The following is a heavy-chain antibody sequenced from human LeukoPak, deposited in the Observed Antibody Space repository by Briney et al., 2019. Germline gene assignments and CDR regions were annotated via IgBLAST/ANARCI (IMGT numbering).Heavy chain of an antibody. CDR1: GFTFSGSA. CDR3: TRRAAGGENWFDP. J-gene: IGHJ5*02. D-gene: IGHD6-13*01. CDR2: IRSKANSYAT. V-gene: IGHV3-73*01. Sequence: GGSLRLSCAASGFTFSGSAMHWVRQASGKGLEWVGRIRSKANSYATAYAASVKGRFTISRDDSKNTAYLQMNSLKAEDTAVYYCTRRAAGGENWFDPWGQGTLVTVSS.